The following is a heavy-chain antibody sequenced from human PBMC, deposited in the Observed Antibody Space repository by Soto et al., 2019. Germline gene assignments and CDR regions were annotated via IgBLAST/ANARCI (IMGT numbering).Heavy chain of an antibody. CDR2: IYYSGST. CDR3: ARIYCSGGSCYHTPPDYYYYYMDV. D-gene: IGHD2-15*01. Sequence: SETLSLTCTVSGGSISSGGYYWSWIRQHPGKGLEWIGYIYYSGSTYYNPSLKSRVTISVDTSKNQFSLKLSSVTAADTAVYYCARIYCSGGSCYHTPPDYYYYYMDVWGKGTTVTVSS. V-gene: IGHV4-31*03. CDR1: GGSISSGGYY. J-gene: IGHJ6*03.